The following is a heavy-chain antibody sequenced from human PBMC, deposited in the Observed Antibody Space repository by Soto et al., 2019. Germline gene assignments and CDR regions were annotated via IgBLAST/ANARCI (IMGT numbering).Heavy chain of an antibody. Sequence: ASVKVSCKASGGTFSSYAISWVRQAPGQGLEWMGGIIPIFGTANYAQKFQGRVTITADESTSTAYMELSSLRSEDTAVYYCAREKAARGGNYFYYWGQGTLVTVSS. CDR2: IIPIFGTA. D-gene: IGHD6-6*01. J-gene: IGHJ4*02. CDR3: AREKAARGGNYFYY. CDR1: GGTFSSYA. V-gene: IGHV1-69*13.